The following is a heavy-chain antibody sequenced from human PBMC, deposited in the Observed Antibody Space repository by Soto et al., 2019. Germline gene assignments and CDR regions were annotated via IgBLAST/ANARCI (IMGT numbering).Heavy chain of an antibody. J-gene: IGHJ4*02. CDR1: GFTFSDYY. V-gene: IGHV3-23*01. D-gene: IGHD6-13*01. Sequence: PGGSLRLSCAASGFTFSDYYMSWIRQAPGKGLEWVSGISGGGGSTYHADSVKGRFTISRDNSKNTLYLQMNSLRAEDTAVYYCARDTMHSSSWYLAPFDYWGQGTLVTVSS. CDR2: ISGGGGST. CDR3: ARDTMHSSSWYLAPFDY.